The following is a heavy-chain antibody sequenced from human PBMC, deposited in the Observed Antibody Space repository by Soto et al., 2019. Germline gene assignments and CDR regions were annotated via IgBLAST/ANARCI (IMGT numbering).Heavy chain of an antibody. D-gene: IGHD3-22*01. CDR1: GYSISSGYY. CDR2: IYHSGST. Sequence: SETLSLTCAVSGYSISSGYYWGWIRQPPGKGLEWIGSIYHSGSTYYNPSLKSRVTISVDTSKNQFSLKLSSVTAADTAVYYCARGVYYYDSSGYYYFDYWGQGTLVTVSS. V-gene: IGHV4-38-2*01. J-gene: IGHJ4*02. CDR3: ARGVYYYDSSGYYYFDY.